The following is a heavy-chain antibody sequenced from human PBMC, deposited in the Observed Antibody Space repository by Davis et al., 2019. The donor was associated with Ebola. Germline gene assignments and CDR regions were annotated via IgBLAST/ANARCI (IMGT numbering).Heavy chain of an antibody. CDR3: ARDMGWGSSASFDI. CDR1: GFTFNNYL. D-gene: IGHD7-27*01. Sequence: GGSLRLSCAVSGFTFNNYLVHWVRQAPGQGLEWLGFVSFDGNNQFYPDSVKGRFFVSRDNFKNTVYLQMNTLISEDTAVYYCARDMGWGSSASFDIWGQGTPVTVSS. CDR2: VSFDGNNQ. V-gene: IGHV3-30*04. J-gene: IGHJ3*02.